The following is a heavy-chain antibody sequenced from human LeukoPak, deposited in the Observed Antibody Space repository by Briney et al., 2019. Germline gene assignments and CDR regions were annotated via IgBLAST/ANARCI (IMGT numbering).Heavy chain of an antibody. V-gene: IGHV4-34*01. CDR3: ARGVQDYYDSSGYFDY. CDR1: GGSFSGYY. D-gene: IGHD3-22*01. Sequence: PSETLSLTCAVYGGSFSGYYWIWIRQPPGKGLEWIGEINHSGSTNYNPSLKSRVTISVDTSKNQFSLKLSSVTAADTAVYYCARGVQDYYDSSGYFDYWGQGTLVTVSS. J-gene: IGHJ4*02. CDR2: INHSGST.